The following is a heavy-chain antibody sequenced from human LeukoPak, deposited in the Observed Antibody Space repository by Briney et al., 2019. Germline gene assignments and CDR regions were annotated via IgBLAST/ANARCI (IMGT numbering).Heavy chain of an antibody. J-gene: IGHJ3*02. CDR1: GLTFKNFA. Sequence: PGGSLRLSCAASGLTFKNFAMSWVRQAPGKGLEWLAVSSGDEDSIHYADSVRGHFVISTDNSENTSYLHMNSLRAEDTAVYYCARNIYASGSFYTFDIWGQGTKVTVSS. V-gene: IGHV3-23*01. D-gene: IGHD3-10*01. CDR3: ARNIYASGSFYTFDI. CDR2: SSGDEDSI.